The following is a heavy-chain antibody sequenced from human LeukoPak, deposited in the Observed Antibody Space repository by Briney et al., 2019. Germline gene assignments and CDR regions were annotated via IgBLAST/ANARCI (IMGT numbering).Heavy chain of an antibody. Sequence: PGGSLRLSCAASGFTFSSYAMHWVRQAPGKGLEWVSSISSSSSYIYYADSVKGRFTISRDNAKNSLYLQMNSLRAEDAAVYYCARDWGSYYFAFDIWGQGTMVTVSS. CDR1: GFTFSSYA. CDR3: ARDWGSYYFAFDI. CDR2: ISSSSSYI. V-gene: IGHV3-21*01. D-gene: IGHD1-26*01. J-gene: IGHJ3*02.